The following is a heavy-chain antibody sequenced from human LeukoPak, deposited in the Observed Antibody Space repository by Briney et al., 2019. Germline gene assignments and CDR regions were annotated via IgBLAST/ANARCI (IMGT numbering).Heavy chain of an antibody. D-gene: IGHD3-10*01. CDR3: ARDAGDNWFDP. CDR1: GYSFIGFF. CDR2: VSPITGYA. V-gene: IGHV1-2*02. J-gene: IGHJ5*02. Sequence: ASVKVSCKTAGYSFIGFFIHWVRQAPGQGLDWMGSVSPITGYANLAQRFQGRVTMARDTSITTIYMELSSLTSDDTAVYYCARDAGDNWFDPWGQGTLVTVSS.